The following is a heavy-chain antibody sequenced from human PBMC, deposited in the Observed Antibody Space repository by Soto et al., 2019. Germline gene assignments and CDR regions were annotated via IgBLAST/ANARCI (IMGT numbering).Heavy chain of an antibody. D-gene: IGHD6-19*01. CDR3: AKDPTSGWLALNWFDP. V-gene: IGHV4-59*01. Sequence: SDTLSLTCTASGVSISSYYLSWIRQPPGKGLEWIGYIYYSGSTNYNPSLKSRVTISVDTSKNQFSLKLSSVTAADTAVYYCAKDPTSGWLALNWFDPWGQGTLVTVSS. CDR1: GVSISSYY. CDR2: IYYSGST. J-gene: IGHJ5*02.